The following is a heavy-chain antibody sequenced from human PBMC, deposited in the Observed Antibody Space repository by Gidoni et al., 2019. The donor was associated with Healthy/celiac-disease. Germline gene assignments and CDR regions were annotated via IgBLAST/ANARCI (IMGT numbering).Heavy chain of an antibody. D-gene: IGHD3-3*01. CDR2: ISGSGGST. CDR1: GFTFSSYA. Sequence: EVQLLESGGGLVQPGGSLRLSCAAPGFTFSSYAMSWVRQAPGKGLEWVSAISGSGGSTYYADSVKGRFTISRDNSKNTLYLQMNSLRAEDTAVYYCANPSRYYDFWSGYSNFDYWGQGTLVTVSS. CDR3: ANPSRYYDFWSGYSNFDY. V-gene: IGHV3-23*01. J-gene: IGHJ4*02.